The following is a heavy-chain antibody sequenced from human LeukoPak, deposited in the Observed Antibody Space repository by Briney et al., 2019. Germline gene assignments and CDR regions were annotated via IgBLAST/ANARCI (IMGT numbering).Heavy chain of an antibody. Sequence: PSETLSLTCAVSGGSISSGGYSWSWIRQPPGKGLEWIGYIYHSGSTYYNPSLKSRVTISVDRSKSQFSLKLSSVTAADTAVYYCTRGKGSYYYYGMDVWGQGTTVTVSS. V-gene: IGHV4-30-2*01. CDR3: TRGKGSYYYYGMDV. J-gene: IGHJ6*02. CDR2: IYHSGST. CDR1: GGSISSGGYS. D-gene: IGHD2-15*01.